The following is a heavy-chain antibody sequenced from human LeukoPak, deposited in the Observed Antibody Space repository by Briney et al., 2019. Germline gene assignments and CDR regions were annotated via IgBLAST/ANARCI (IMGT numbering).Heavy chain of an antibody. Sequence: SETLSLTCTVSGGSIGSYYWSWIRQPPGKGLEWIGYIYYSGSTNYNSSVKSRVTISVDTSKNQFSLKLSSVTAADTAVYYCASWECYDSSGYGAYLHHWGQGTLVTVSS. CDR1: GGSIGSYY. J-gene: IGHJ1*01. CDR2: IYYSGST. D-gene: IGHD3-22*01. CDR3: ASWECYDSSGYGAYLHH. V-gene: IGHV4-59*01.